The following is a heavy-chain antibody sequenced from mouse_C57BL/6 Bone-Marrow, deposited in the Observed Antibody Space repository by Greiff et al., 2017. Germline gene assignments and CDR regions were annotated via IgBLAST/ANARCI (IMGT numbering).Heavy chain of an antibody. CDR2: INPCCGYT. CDR3: ARHFFYAVDY. J-gene: IGHJ4*01. CDR1: GYTFTSYT. V-gene: IGHV1-4*01. Sequence: VQLQQSGAELARPGASVKMSCKASGYTFTSYTMHWVKQRPGQGLEWIGYINPCCGYTKYNQKFKDKATLTADKSSSTAYMQLSSLTSEDSAVYYCARHFFYAVDYWGQGTSLTVSS.